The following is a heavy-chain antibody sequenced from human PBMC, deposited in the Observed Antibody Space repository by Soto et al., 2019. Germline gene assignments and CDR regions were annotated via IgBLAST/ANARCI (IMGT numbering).Heavy chain of an antibody. V-gene: IGHV4-31*03. CDR1: GGSISRGASY. CDR3: ARVDYCSSTSCHFQNNWLDP. D-gene: IGHD2-2*01. CDR2: IYYSGST. J-gene: IGHJ5*02. Sequence: SETLSLTCTVSGGSISRGASYWSWIRQHPGKGLEWIGYIYYSGSTYYNPSLKSRVTISVDTSKNQFSLKLSSVTAADTAVYYCARVDYCSSTSCHFQNNWLDPWGQGTLVTVSS.